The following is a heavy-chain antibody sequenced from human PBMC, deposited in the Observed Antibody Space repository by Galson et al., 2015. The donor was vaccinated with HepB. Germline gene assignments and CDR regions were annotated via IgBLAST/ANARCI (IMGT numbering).Heavy chain of an antibody. V-gene: IGHV1-2*02. CDR2: INPKNGDT. D-gene: IGHD7-27*01. Sequence: SVKVSCKASGYTFIDYYIHWVRQTPGQGLEWMGWINPKNGDTNYAEKFQGRVIMTRDTSITTAYMELTRLRSDDTAIYYCARDLSNWGHPYWGQGTRVTVSS. CDR3: ARDLSNWGHPY. CDR1: GYTFIDYY. J-gene: IGHJ4*02.